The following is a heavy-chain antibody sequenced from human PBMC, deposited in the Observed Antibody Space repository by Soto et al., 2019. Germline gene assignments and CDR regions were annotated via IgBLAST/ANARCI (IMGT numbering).Heavy chain of an antibody. CDR1: GYSFTSYW. CDR3: AREDIVVVPAATTNYYYYGMDV. V-gene: IGHV5-51*01. CDR2: IYPGDSDT. Sequence: GESLKISCKGSGYSFTSYWIGWVRQMPGKGLEWMGIIYPGDSDTRYSPSFQGQVTISADKSVSTAYLQWSSLKASDTAMYYCAREDIVVVPAATTNYYYYGMDVWGQGTTVTVSS. J-gene: IGHJ6*02. D-gene: IGHD2-2*01.